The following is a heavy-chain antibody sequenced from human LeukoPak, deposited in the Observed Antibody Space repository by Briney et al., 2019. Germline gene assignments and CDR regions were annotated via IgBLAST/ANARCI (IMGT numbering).Heavy chain of an antibody. D-gene: IGHD6-19*01. CDR1: GFTFSSYW. J-gene: IGHJ4*02. CDR2: INSDGSST. CDR3: ASTGGWYGPQIDY. V-gene: IGHV3-74*01. Sequence: GGSLRLSCAASGFTFSSYWMHWVRQAPGKGLVWVSRINSDGSSTSYADSVKGRFTISRDNAKNTLYLQINSVRAEDTTVYYCASTGGWYGPQIDYWGQGNLVTVSS.